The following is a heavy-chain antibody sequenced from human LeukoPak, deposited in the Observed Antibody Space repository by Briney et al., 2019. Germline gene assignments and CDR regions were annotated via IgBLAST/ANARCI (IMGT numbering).Heavy chain of an antibody. Sequence: AGSLRLSCAASGFTFTSFWMHWVRQAPGQGLVWVSRINNDGSGTSYADSVKGRFTISRDNAKNTLFLQMNSLRAEDTAVYYCARGNSFSYPDWGQGTLVTVSS. J-gene: IGHJ4*02. CDR2: INNDGSGT. V-gene: IGHV3-74*01. D-gene: IGHD3-16*02. CDR3: ARGNSFSYPD. CDR1: GFTFTSFW.